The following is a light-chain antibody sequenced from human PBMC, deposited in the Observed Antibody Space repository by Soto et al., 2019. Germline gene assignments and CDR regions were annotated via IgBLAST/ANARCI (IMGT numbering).Light chain of an antibody. Sequence: QSALTQPASVSGSPGQSITISCTGSSSDVGGYDYVSWYQHHPGKAPRLMIFDVSNRPSAVSNRFSGSKSGNTASLTISGLQAEDEGDYYCASYTSRSTLVFGTGTKVTFL. V-gene: IGLV2-14*03. J-gene: IGLJ1*01. CDR2: DVS. CDR1: SSDVGGYDY. CDR3: ASYTSRSTLV.